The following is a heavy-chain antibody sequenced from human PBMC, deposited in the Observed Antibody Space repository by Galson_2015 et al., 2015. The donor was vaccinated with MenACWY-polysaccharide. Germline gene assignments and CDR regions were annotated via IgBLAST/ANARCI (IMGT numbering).Heavy chain of an antibody. Sequence: PALVKPTQTLTLTCTFSGFSLSTTGMRVSWIRQPPGKALEWLARIDWNDGKFYSTSLKTRLTISKDTSKNQVVLTMSNMEPVDTATYYCTRTAAAGQGYFDYWGQGTQVTVSS. V-gene: IGHV2-70*04. CDR3: TRTAAAGQGYFDY. D-gene: IGHD6-13*01. J-gene: IGHJ4*03. CDR2: IDWNDGK. CDR1: GFSLSTTGMR.